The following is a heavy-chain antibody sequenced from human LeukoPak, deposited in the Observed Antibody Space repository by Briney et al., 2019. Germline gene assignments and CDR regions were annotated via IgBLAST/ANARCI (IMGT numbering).Heavy chain of an antibody. CDR1: GYTFTGYY. V-gene: IGHV1-2*02. CDR2: INPNSGGT. D-gene: IGHD3-10*01. CDR3: ARSIWFGELLLNWFDP. Sequence: GASVKVSCKASGYTFTGYYMHWVRQAPGQGLEWMGWINPNSGGTNYAQKFQGRVTMTRDTSISTAYMELSRLRSDDMAVYYCARSIWFGELLLNWFDPWGQGTLVTVSS. J-gene: IGHJ5*02.